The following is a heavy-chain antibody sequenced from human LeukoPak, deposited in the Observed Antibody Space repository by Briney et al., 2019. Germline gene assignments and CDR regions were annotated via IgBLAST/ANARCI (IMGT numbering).Heavy chain of an antibody. J-gene: IGHJ4*02. CDR2: ISAYNGNT. CDR3: ARVHYGGNSYFDY. D-gene: IGHD4-23*01. Sequence: ASVRVSSKPSVYTFTIYGISWVRQAPGQGLEWMGWISAYNGNTNYTQKLQGRVTMTTDTSTSTAYMELRSLRSDDTAVYYCARVHYGGNSYFDYGGQGTLVSVSS. CDR1: VYTFTIYG. V-gene: IGHV1-18*01.